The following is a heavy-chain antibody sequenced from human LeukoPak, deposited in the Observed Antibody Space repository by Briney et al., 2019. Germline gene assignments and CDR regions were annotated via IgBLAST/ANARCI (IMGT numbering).Heavy chain of an antibody. CDR1: GFTLPSHS. V-gene: IGHV3-21*01. CDR3: ARTRGYYDSSGYCFDY. D-gene: IGHD3-22*01. Sequence: GGSLRNSCTPSGFTLPSHSMHSVRQAPGKGLDWVSSISSSSSYIYYADSVKGRFTISRDNAKNSLYLQMNSLRAEDTAVYYCARTRGYYDSSGYCFDYWGQGTLVTVSS. CDR2: ISSSSSYI. J-gene: IGHJ4*02.